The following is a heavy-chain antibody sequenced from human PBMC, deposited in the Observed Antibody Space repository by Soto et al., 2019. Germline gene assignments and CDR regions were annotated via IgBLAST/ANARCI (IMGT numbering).Heavy chain of an antibody. D-gene: IGHD4-17*01. CDR1: GFTFGSYE. J-gene: IGHJ6*02. Sequence: PGGSLRLSCAASGFTFGSYEMNWVRQAPGKGLEWVSYISSSGSTIYYADSVKGRFTISRDNAKNSLYLQMNSLRAEDTAVYYCASSGVTTSSYYYYGMDVWGQGTTVTVSS. CDR2: ISSSGSTI. CDR3: ASSGVTTSSYYYYGMDV. V-gene: IGHV3-48*03.